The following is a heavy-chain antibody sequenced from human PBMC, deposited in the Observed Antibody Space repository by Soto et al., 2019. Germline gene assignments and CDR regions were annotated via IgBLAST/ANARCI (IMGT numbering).Heavy chain of an antibody. CDR3: VKIAVPGTWVWFDP. D-gene: IGHD6-19*01. V-gene: IGHV3-64D*06. Sequence: AGGSLRLSCSTSGFTFSTCAMHWVRQAPGKGLEFVSAISVNGDSTYYADSVKGRFTISRDNSKSTLYLQMSSLGTEDTAVYYCVKIAVPGTWVWFDPWGQGAMVTVSS. J-gene: IGHJ5*02. CDR2: ISVNGDST. CDR1: GFTFSTCA.